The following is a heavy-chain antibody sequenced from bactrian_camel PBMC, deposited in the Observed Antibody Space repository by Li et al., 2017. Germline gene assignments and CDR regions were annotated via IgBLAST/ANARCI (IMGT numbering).Heavy chain of an antibody. CDR1: GITGSGTC. Sequence: HVQLVESGGGSVQAGGSLRLTCAAAGITGSGTCIAWFREAPGNEREGVAAIDTGDGSTYYLNSVEGRFTISQDNAKNTVYLQMNNLQPEATAMFYCAEGRGSRGEHCYSLNYWGQGTQVTVS. V-gene: IGHV3S1*01. D-gene: IGHD6*01. J-gene: IGHJ4*01. CDR3: AEGRGSRGEHCYSLNY. CDR2: IDTGDGST.